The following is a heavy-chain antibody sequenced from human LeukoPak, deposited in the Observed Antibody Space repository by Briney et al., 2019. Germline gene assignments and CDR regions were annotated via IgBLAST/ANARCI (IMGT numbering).Heavy chain of an antibody. CDR3: ASPYYYILTGYGGVGY. CDR1: GYSFTSYW. V-gene: IGHV5-51*01. Sequence: GESLKISCKGSGYSFTSYWIGWVRQMPGKGLEWMGIIYPGDSDTRYSPSFQGQVTISADKSISTAYLQWSSLKASDTAMYYCASPYYYILTGYGGVGYWGQGTLVTVSS. CDR2: IYPGDSDT. J-gene: IGHJ4*02. D-gene: IGHD3-9*01.